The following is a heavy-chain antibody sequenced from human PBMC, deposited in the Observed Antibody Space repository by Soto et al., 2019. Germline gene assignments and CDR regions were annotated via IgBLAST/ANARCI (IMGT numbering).Heavy chain of an antibody. V-gene: IGHV1-24*01. Sequence: GASVKVSCKASGYTLTELAMHWVRQAPGKGLEWMGGFDPEDGETIYAQKLQGRVTMTADTSTDTAYMELSSLRSDDTAVYYCATSSLGGGPYYYDSSGYDDWCQGTLVTVSS. J-gene: IGHJ4*02. D-gene: IGHD3-22*01. CDR3: ATSSLGGGPYYYDSSGYDD. CDR2: FDPEDGET. CDR1: GYTLTELA.